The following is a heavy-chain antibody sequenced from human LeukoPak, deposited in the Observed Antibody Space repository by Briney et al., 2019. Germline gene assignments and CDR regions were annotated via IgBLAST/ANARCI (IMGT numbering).Heavy chain of an antibody. Sequence: SETLSLTCTVSGGSISSYYWSWIRQPAGKGLEWIGYICYSGSTNYNPSLKSRVTISVDTSKNQFSLKLSSVTAADTAVYYCARSIDYDSSGSVDAFDIWGQGTMVTVSS. CDR2: ICYSGST. J-gene: IGHJ3*02. D-gene: IGHD3-22*01. CDR3: ARSIDYDSSGSVDAFDI. V-gene: IGHV4-59*01. CDR1: GGSISSYY.